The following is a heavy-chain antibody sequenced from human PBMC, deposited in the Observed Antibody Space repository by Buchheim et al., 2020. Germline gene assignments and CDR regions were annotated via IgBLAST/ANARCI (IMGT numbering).Heavy chain of an antibody. CDR2: IYYSGST. J-gene: IGHJ4*02. CDR1: GGSISSSSYY. CDR3: ARGQYASGWGEIDY. D-gene: IGHD3-16*01. Sequence: QLQLQESGPGLVKPSETLSLTCTVSGGSISSSSYYWGWIRQPPGKGLEWIGSIYYSGSTYYNPSLKSRVTMSADESKNQFSLKLTSVTAADTAVYYCARGQYASGWGEIDYWGQGTL. V-gene: IGHV4-39*07.